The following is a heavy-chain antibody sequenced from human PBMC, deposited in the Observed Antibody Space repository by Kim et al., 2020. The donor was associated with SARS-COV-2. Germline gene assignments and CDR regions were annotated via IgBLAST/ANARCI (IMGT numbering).Heavy chain of an antibody. Sequence: SETLSLTCTVSGGSISSGGYYWGWLRQHPGKGREWIGYIYYSGSTYYNSSLKSRVTISVDTSKNQFSLKLSSVTAADTAVYYCARMGGDDCSGYYWDYWGQGTLVTVSS. CDR1: GGSISSGGYY. V-gene: IGHV4-31*03. J-gene: IGHJ4*02. D-gene: IGHD3-22*01. CDR2: IYYSGST. CDR3: ARMGGDDCSGYYWDY.